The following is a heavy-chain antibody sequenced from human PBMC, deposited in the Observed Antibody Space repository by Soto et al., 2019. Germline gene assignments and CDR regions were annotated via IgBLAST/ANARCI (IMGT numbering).Heavy chain of an antibody. Sequence: QVQLQESGPGLVKPSQTLSLTCTVSGGSISSVGYYWSWIRQHLGKGLEWIGYIYYSGSNYYNPCLKSRFTIAVDTSMNLFSLNLSAVTAADTSVYYCAIGVFPWGQGALVTVSS. J-gene: IGHJ5*02. CDR3: AIGVFP. V-gene: IGHV4-31*03. CDR2: IYYSGSN. CDR1: GGSISSVGYY.